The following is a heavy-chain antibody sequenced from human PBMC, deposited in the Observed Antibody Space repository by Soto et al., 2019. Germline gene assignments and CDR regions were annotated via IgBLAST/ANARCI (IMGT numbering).Heavy chain of an antibody. CDR2: IYYSGST. V-gene: IGHV4-31*03. Sequence: SETLSLTCTVSGGSISSGGYYWSWIRQHPGKGLEWIGYIYYSGSTYYNPSLKSRVTISVDTSKNQFSLKLSSVTAADTAVYYCARRSSGGSLLDYWGQGTLVTVSS. CDR3: ARRSSGGSLLDY. J-gene: IGHJ4*02. CDR1: GGSISSGGYY. D-gene: IGHD2-15*01.